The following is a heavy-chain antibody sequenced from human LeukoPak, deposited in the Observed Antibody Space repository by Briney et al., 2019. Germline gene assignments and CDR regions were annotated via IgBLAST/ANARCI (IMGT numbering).Heavy chain of an antibody. CDR2: ISAYNGNT. CDR3: ARDPSIAAAGAPGAYFDY. D-gene: IGHD6-13*01. Sequence: ASVKVSCKASGYTFTSYGISWVRQAPGQGLEWMGWISAYNGNTNYAQKLQGRVTMTTDTSTSTAYMELRSLRSDDTAVYYCARDPSIAAAGAPGAYFDYWGQGTLVTVSS. V-gene: IGHV1-18*01. CDR1: GYTFTSYG. J-gene: IGHJ4*02.